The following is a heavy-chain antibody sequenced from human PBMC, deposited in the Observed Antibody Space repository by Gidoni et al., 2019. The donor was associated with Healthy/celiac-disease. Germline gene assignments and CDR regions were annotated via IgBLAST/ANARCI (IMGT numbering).Heavy chain of an antibody. J-gene: IGHJ3*02. V-gene: IGHV3-33*01. CDR1: GFTFSSYG. D-gene: IGHD4-17*01. CDR3: ARGDYGDYALQAFDI. Sequence: QVQLVESGGGVVQPGRSLSFSCAASGFTFSSYGMHWVRQAPGKGLEWVAVIWYDGSNKYYADSVKGRFTISRDNSKNTLYLQMNSLRAEDTAVYYCARGDYGDYALQAFDIWGQGTMVTVSS. CDR2: IWYDGSNK.